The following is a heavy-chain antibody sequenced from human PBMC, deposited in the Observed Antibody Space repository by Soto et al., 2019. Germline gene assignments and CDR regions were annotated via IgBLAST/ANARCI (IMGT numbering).Heavy chain of an antibody. Sequence: SETLSLTCIVSGGSLSYYYWSWIRQPPGKGLEWIGYISYSGSTNYNPSLKSRVTISVDTSKNQFSLKLSSVTAADTAVYYCARHVDSGFVYWGQGSPITVSS. V-gene: IGHV4-59*08. CDR3: ARHVDSGFVY. CDR2: ISYSGST. J-gene: IGHJ4*02. D-gene: IGHD2-15*01. CDR1: GGSLSYYY.